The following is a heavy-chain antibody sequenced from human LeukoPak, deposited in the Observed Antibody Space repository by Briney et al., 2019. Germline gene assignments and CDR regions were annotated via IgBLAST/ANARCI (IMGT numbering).Heavy chain of an antibody. Sequence: GRSLRLSCAASGFTFSSYAMHWVRQAPGKGLEWVAVISYDGSNKYYADSVKGRFTISRDNSKNTLYLQMNSLRAEDTAVYYCARGMWSVPAPSSLDYYYYGMDVWGQGTTVTVSS. D-gene: IGHD2-2*01. CDR2: ISYDGSNK. V-gene: IGHV3-30-3*01. J-gene: IGHJ6*02. CDR3: ARGMWSVPAPSSLDYYYYGMDV. CDR1: GFTFSSYA.